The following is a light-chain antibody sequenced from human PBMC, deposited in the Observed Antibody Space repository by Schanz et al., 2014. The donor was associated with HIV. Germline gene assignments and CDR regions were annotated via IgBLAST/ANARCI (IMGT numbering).Light chain of an antibody. CDR1: NIDVGNYKY. J-gene: IGLJ1*01. CDR2: DVT. CDR3: SSLSTSGAPV. Sequence: QSALTQPASVSGSPGQSITISCTGTNIDVGNYKYVSWYQQHPGKAPNLLIYDVTYRPAGISSRFSGSKSGNTASLTISWLQTEDEADYYCSSLSTSGAPVFGTGTKLTVL. V-gene: IGLV2-14*03.